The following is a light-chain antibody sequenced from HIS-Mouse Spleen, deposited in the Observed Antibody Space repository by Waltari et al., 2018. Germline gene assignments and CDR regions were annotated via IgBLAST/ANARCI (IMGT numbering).Light chain of an antibody. CDR2: DVS. V-gene: IGLV2-14*03. Sequence: QSALTQPASVSGSPGQSITISCPGPSIDVGGYTYASWYQQHPGKAPKLMIYDVSNRPSGVSNRFSGSKSGNTASLTISGLQAEDEADYYCSSYTSSSTLVVFGGGTKLTVL. CDR1: SIDVGGYTY. CDR3: SSYTSSSTLVV. J-gene: IGLJ2*01.